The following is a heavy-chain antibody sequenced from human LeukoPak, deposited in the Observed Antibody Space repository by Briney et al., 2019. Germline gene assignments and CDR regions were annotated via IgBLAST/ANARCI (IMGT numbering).Heavy chain of an antibody. J-gene: IGHJ4*02. V-gene: IGHV4-61*02. Sequence: SETLSLTCTVSGGSISSGSYYWRWIRQPAGKGLEWIGRIYTSGSTNYNPSLKSRVTISVDTSKNQFSLKLSSVTAADTAVYYCARGPTYCSSSSCLQGEWGQGTLVTVSS. CDR1: GGSISSGSYY. CDR3: ARGPTYCSSSSCLQGE. D-gene: IGHD2-15*01. CDR2: IYTSGST.